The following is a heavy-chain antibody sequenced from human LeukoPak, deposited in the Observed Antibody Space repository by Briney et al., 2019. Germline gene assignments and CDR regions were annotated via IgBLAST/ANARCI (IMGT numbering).Heavy chain of an antibody. CDR2: IKRDGSEK. J-gene: IGHJ4*02. D-gene: IGHD6-25*01. CDR3: ARRSNGWDLDY. Sequence: QAGGSLRLSCEASGFTFSSYWMSWVRQAPGKGLEWVAIIKRDGSEKYYVDSVKGRFTISRDNAKNSLYLQMNSLRAEDTAVYYCARRSNGWDLDYWGRGTLVTVSS. V-gene: IGHV3-7*01. CDR1: GFTFSSYW.